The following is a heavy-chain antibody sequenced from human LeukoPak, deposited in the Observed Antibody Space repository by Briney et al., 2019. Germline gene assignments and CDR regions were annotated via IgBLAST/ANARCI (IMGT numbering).Heavy chain of an antibody. CDR2: INHSGST. CDR3: ARGPGGPTEDIVVVPAAPFDY. V-gene: IGHV4-34*01. Sequence: SETLSLTCAVYGGSFSGYYWSWLRQPPGKGLEWIGEINHSGSTNYNPSLKSRVTISVDTSKNQFSLKLSSVTAADTAVYYCARGPGGPTEDIVVVPAAPFDYWGQGTLVTVSS. CDR1: GGSFSGYY. D-gene: IGHD2-2*01. J-gene: IGHJ4*02.